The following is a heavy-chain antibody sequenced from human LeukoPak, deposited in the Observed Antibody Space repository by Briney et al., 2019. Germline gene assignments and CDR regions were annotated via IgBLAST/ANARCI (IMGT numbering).Heavy chain of an antibody. CDR1: GGTFSSYA. J-gene: IGHJ4*02. CDR3: ARHDYGDSKDDY. D-gene: IGHD4-17*01. V-gene: IGHV1-18*01. Sequence: ASVKVSCKASGGTFSSYAISWVRQAPGQGLEWMGWISAYNGNTNYAQKLQGRVTMTTDTSTSTAYMELRSLRSDDTAVYYCARHDYGDSKDDYWGQGTLVTVSS. CDR2: ISAYNGNT.